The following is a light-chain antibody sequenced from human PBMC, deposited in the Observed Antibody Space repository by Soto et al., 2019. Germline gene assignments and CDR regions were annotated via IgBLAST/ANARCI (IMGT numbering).Light chain of an antibody. V-gene: IGKV1-33*01. CDR1: QDTSIY. Sequence: DIQMTQSPSSLSASVGYRVTITCQASQDTSIYLSWFQQKPGEAPALLIFHASILETGVPSRFAGSGSGTDFTFTISSLQPEDIATYYCQQSDSLPLTFGGGTNVAI. J-gene: IGKJ4*01. CDR3: QQSDSLPLT. CDR2: HAS.